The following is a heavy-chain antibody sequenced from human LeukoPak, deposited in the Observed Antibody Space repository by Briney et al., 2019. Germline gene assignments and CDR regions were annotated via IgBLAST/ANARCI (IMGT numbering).Heavy chain of an antibody. CDR1: EFTFTSYE. Sequence: GGSLRLSCAASEFTFTSYELNWVRQAAGKGLEWVSSISSSSSYIYYADSVKGRFTISRDNAKNSLYLQMNSLGAEDTAVYYCARGGAYDSSGYPDYWGQGTLVTVSS. J-gene: IGHJ4*02. V-gene: IGHV3-21*01. CDR2: ISSSSSYI. CDR3: ARGGAYDSSGYPDY. D-gene: IGHD3-22*01.